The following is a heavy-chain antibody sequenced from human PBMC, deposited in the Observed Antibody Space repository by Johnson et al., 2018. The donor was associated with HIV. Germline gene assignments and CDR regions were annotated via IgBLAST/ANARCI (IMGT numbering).Heavy chain of an antibody. V-gene: IGHV3-20*04. J-gene: IGHJ3*02. CDR2: INWNGGST. CDR3: VRDEGYIGSRYAFDI. CDR1: EFTFDDYS. D-gene: IGHD1-26*01. Sequence: VQLVESGGNVVRPGGSLRLSCTASEFTFDDYSLSWVRQAPGKGLEWVSNINWNGGSTGYADSVKGRFTISRDSAKNSLYLQMNSLRAEDTALYYCVRDEGYIGSRYAFDIWGQGTMVTVSS.